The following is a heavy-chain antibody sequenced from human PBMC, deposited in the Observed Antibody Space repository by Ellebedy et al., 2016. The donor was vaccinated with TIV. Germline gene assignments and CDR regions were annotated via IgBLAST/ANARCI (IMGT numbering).Heavy chain of an antibody. CDR3: ARNLWAAGLPSDAFDM. D-gene: IGHD1-14*01. Sequence: SETLSLTCTVSGGSISPYYWSWIRQFPGKGLEWIGYISHTGTTKYNPSLKSRTTLSVDTSKNQVSVRLTSVTAADTAVYFFARNLWAAGLPSDAFDMWGQGTRVTVSA. V-gene: IGHV4-4*09. CDR2: ISHTGTT. J-gene: IGHJ3*02. CDR1: GGSISPYY.